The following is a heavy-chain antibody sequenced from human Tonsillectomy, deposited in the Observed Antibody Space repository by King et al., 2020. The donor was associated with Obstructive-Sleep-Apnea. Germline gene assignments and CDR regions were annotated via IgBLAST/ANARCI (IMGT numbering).Heavy chain of an antibody. CDR2: MNPNSGNT. V-gene: IGHV1-8*01. Sequence: VQLVESGAEVKKPGASVKVSCKASGYIFTSYDITWVRQATGQGLEWMGWMNPNSGNTGCAQKFQGRVTMTRNTSISTAYMELSSLRSEDTAVYYCARALNPYYYDSRDWFDPWGKGTLVTVSS. CDR3: ARALNPYYYDSRDWFDP. J-gene: IGHJ5*02. D-gene: IGHD3-22*01. CDR1: GYIFTSYD.